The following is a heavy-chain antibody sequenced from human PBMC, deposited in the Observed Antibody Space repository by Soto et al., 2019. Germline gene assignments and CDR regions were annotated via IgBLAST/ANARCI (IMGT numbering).Heavy chain of an antibody. CDR3: AKDIAAAGTFFSFGMDV. Sequence: GGSLRLSCAASGFTFDDYTMHWVRQAPGKGLEWVSLISWDGGSTYYADSVKGRFTISRDNSKNSLYLQMNSLRTEDTALYYCAKDIAAAGTFFSFGMDVWGQGTTLTVSS. CDR1: GFTFDDYT. J-gene: IGHJ6*02. CDR2: ISWDGGST. V-gene: IGHV3-43*01. D-gene: IGHD6-13*01.